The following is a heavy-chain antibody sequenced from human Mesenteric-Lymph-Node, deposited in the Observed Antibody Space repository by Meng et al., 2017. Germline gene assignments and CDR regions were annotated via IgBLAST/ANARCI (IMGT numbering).Heavy chain of an antibody. V-gene: IGHV4-34*01. D-gene: IGHD2-8*01. CDR2: INHRGST. CDR3: ARDARPNWFDP. CDR1: GGPFSGYY. J-gene: IGHJ5*02. Sequence: QVQLQQWGAGLLKPSETLSLTCGIFGGPFSGYYWYWIRQPPGKGLEWIGEINHRGSTNYTPSLKSRVTISVDKSKNQFSLRLSSVTAADTAVYYCARDARPNWFDPWGQGTLVTVSS.